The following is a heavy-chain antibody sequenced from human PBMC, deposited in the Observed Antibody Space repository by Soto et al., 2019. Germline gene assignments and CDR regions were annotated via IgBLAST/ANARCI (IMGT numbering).Heavy chain of an antibody. CDR2: ISWNSGSI. J-gene: IGHJ4*02. V-gene: IGHV3-9*01. CDR3: ARSCSGGSCYPIKYYFDY. Sequence: EVQLVESGGGLVQPGRSLRLSCAASGFTFDDYAMHWVRQAPGKGLEWVSGISWNSGSIGYADSVKGRFTISRDNAKNSLYLQMNSLRAEDTALYYCARSCSGGSCYPIKYYFDYWGQGTLVTVSS. CDR1: GFTFDDYA. D-gene: IGHD2-15*01.